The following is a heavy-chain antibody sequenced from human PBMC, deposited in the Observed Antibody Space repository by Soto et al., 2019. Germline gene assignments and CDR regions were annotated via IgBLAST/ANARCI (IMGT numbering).Heavy chain of an antibody. CDR2: INPSGGST. J-gene: IGHJ5*02. V-gene: IGHV1-46*01. CDR1: GYTFTSYY. CDR3: ARSHLANSWNYEKTGFAWFDP. Sequence: GASVKVSCKASGYTFTSYYMHWVRQAPGQGLEWMGIINPSGGSTSYAQKFQGRVTMTRDTSTSTVYMELSSLRSEDTAVYYCARSHLANSWNYEKTGFAWFDPWGEGFLVNVS. D-gene: IGHD1-7*01.